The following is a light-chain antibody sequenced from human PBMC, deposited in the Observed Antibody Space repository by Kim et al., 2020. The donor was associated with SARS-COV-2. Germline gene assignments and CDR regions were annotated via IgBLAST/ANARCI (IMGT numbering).Light chain of an antibody. CDR3: QQYDNSPYT. CDR1: QSVSSTY. Sequence: EIVLTQSPGTLSLSPGERATLSCRASQSVSSTYLAWYQQKPGQAPRLLIYGASSRPTGIPDRFSGSGSGTDFTLTITRLEPEDFAVYYCQQYDNSPYTFGQGTKLEI. J-gene: IGKJ2*01. CDR2: GAS. V-gene: IGKV3-20*01.